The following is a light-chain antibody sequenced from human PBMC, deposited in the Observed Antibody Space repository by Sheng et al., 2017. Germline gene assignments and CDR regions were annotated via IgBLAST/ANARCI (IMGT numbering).Light chain of an antibody. Sequence: EIVLTQSPGTLSLSPGERVTLSCRASQSVSSSYLAWYQQKPGQAPRVVIYGASSRATGIPERFSGSGSGTDFSLTISRLEPEDFAVYYCQQYGSSLWTFGQGTKVEIK. CDR3: QQYGSSLWT. CDR1: QSVSSSY. V-gene: IGKV3-20*01. CDR2: GAS. J-gene: IGKJ1*01.